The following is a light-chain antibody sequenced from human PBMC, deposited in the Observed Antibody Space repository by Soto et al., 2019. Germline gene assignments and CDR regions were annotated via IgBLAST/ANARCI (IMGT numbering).Light chain of an antibody. CDR2: NNN. V-gene: IGLV1-44*01. Sequence: QSVLTQPPSASGTPGQRVTISCSGGSSNIGRNAVNWYQQLPGTAPKLLIYNNNQRPSGVPDRFSGSKSGTSASLAISGLQSEDEGDYHCAAWDDSLSAVVFGGGTKLTVL. J-gene: IGLJ2*01. CDR3: AAWDDSLSAVV. CDR1: SSNIGRNA.